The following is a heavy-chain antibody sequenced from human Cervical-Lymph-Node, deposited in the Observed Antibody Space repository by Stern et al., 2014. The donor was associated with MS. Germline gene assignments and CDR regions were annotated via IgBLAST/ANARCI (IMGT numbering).Heavy chain of an antibody. J-gene: IGHJ4*02. CDR2: IMPLFGTA. CDR1: GGSLSTLD. D-gene: IGHD6-13*01. Sequence: VQLVESGAEVKRPESSMKVSCKASGGSLSTLDISWVRQAPGQGLEWVGEIMPLFGTANYAQKFKGRVTITADESTNTVYMELSSLKSEDTAIYFCARHQEGIAANWGQGTLVTVTS. V-gene: IGHV1-69*01. CDR3: ARHQEGIAAN.